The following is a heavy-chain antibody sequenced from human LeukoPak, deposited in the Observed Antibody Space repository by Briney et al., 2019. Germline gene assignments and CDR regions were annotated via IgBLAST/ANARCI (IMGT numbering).Heavy chain of an antibody. CDR3: AARSEDYGSGSYYDFDY. D-gene: IGHD3-10*01. CDR2: IVVGSGNT. V-gene: IGHV1-58*02. CDR1: GFTFTSSA. J-gene: IGHJ4*02. Sequence: SVKVSCKASGFTFTSSAMQWVRQARGQRLEWIGWIVVGSGNTNYAQKFQERVTITRDMSTSTAYMELSSLRSEDTAVYYCAARSEDYGSGSYYDFDYWGQGTLVTVSS.